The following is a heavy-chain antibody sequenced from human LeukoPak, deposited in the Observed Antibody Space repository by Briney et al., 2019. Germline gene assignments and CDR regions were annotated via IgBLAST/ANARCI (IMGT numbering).Heavy chain of an antibody. J-gene: IGHJ4*02. CDR3: ARGWSSCCFDY. Sequence: PSETLSLTCAVYGGSFSGYYWSWIRQPPGKGLEWIGEINHSGSTNYNPSLKSRVTISVDTSKNQFSLKLSSVTAADTAVYYCARGWSSCCFDYWGQGTLVTVSS. CDR2: INHSGST. D-gene: IGHD3-10*01. CDR1: GGSFSGYY. V-gene: IGHV4-34*01.